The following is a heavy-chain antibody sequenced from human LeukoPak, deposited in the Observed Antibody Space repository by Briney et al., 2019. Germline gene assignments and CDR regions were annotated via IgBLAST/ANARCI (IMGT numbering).Heavy chain of an antibody. CDR2: IYYSGST. CDR1: GGSISSGDYY. V-gene: IGHV4-30-4*08. J-gene: IGHJ4*02. Sequence: PSGTLSLTCTVSGGSISSGDYYWSWIRQPPGKGLEWIGYIYYSGSTYYNPSLKSRVTISVDTSKNQFSLKLSSVTAADTAVYYCARSAGLGSRFDYWGQGTLVTVSS. CDR3: ARSAGLGSRFDY. D-gene: IGHD6-19*01.